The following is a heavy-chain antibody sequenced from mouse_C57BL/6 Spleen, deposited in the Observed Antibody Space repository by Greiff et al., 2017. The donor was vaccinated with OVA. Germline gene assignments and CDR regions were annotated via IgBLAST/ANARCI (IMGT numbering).Heavy chain of an antibody. CDR3: ARHYYGSSSYFDV. J-gene: IGHJ1*03. Sequence: VQLQQPGPELVKPGASVKISCKASGYSFTGYYMNWVKQSPEKSLEWIGEINPSTGGTTYNQKFKAKATLTVDKSSSTAYMQLKSLTSEDSAVYYCARHYYGSSSYFDVWGTGTTVTVSS. V-gene: IGHV1-42*01. CDR2: INPSTGGT. CDR1: GYSFTGYY. D-gene: IGHD1-1*01.